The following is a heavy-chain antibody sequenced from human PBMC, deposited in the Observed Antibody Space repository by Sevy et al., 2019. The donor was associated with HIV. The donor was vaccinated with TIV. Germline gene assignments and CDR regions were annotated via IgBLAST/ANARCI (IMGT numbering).Heavy chain of an antibody. D-gene: IGHD6-13*01. CDR1: GYKFTRYW. J-gene: IGHJ6*02. V-gene: IGHV5-51*01. CDR3: ARVDLPPGIAAAGSYYGMDV. Sequence: GESLKISCKGFGYKFTRYWIGWVRQMPGKGLEWMGIIYPGDSDTRYSPSFQGQVTISADKSICTAYLQWSSLKASDTAMYYCARVDLPPGIAAAGSYYGMDVWGQGTTVTVSS. CDR2: IYPGDSDT.